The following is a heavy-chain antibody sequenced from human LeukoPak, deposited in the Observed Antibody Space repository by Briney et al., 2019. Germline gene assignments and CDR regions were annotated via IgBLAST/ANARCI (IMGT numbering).Heavy chain of an antibody. Sequence: GASVKVSCKASGYTFTSYDINWVRQATGQGLEWMGWMNPNSGNTGYAQKFQGRVTMTRNTSISTAYMELSSLRSEDTAVYYCARTRGRFEGATLKFWGQGTLVPVSS. CDR1: GYTFTSYD. CDR2: MNPNSGNT. CDR3: ARTRGRFEGATLKF. V-gene: IGHV1-8*01. J-gene: IGHJ4*02. D-gene: IGHD1-26*01.